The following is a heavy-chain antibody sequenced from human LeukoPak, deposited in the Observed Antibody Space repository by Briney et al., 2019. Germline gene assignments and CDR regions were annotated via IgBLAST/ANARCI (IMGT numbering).Heavy chain of an antibody. V-gene: IGHV1-3*01. D-gene: IGHD4-17*01. J-gene: IGHJ4*02. CDR1: GYSFSNHT. CDR2: INAADGNT. CDR3: AVGAFDY. Sequence: WAPVKVSCKASGYSFSNHTMHWVRQAPGQRLEWMGWINAADGNTKYSQNFQGRVTISRDSSASTAYMELTSLTSEDTAVYYCAVGAFDYWGQGTLVIVSS.